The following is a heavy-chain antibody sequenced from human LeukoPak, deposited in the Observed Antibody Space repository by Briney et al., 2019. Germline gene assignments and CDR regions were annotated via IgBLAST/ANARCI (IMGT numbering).Heavy chain of an antibody. D-gene: IGHD3-10*01. CDR3: AKDGPYGSGSYPRYLDY. CDR2: IRYDGSNK. CDR1: GFTFSSYG. J-gene: IGHJ4*02. Sequence: GGPLRLSCAASGFTFSSYGMHWVRQAPGKGLEWVAFIRYDGSNKYYADSVKGRFTISRDNSKNTLYLQMNSLRAEDTAVYYCAKDGPYGSGSYPRYLDYWGQGTLVTVSS. V-gene: IGHV3-30*02.